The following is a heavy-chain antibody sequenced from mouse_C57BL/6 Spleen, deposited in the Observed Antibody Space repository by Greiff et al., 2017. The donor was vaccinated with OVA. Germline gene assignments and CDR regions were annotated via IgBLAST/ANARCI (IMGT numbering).Heavy chain of an antibody. V-gene: IGHV1-69*01. CDR2: IDPSDSYT. CDR3: ARKDYYGSGGYFDV. J-gene: IGHJ1*03. D-gene: IGHD1-1*01. Sequence: QVQLQQPGAELVMPGASVKLSCKASGYTFTSYWMHWVKQRPGQGLEWIGEIDPSDSYTNYNQKFKGKSTLTVDKSSSTAYMQLSSLTSEDSAVYYCARKDYYGSGGYFDVWGTGTTVTVSS. CDR1: GYTFTSYW.